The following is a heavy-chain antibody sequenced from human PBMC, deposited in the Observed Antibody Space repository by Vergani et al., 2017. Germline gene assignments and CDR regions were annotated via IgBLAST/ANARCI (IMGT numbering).Heavy chain of an antibody. V-gene: IGHV1-69*17. D-gene: IGHD1-26*01. CDR3: ARQLVGATTRRDKYYYYYGMDV. CDR2: IIPIFGIA. CDR1: GVNFSSYA. J-gene: IGHJ6*02. Sequence: QVQLVQSGAEVKKPGSSVKVSCKASGVNFSSYAISWVRQAPGQGLEWMGGIIPIFGIANYAQKCQGRVTITEDKSTSTDYMKLSSMRSEDTAVYYCARQLVGATTRRDKYYYYYGMDVWGQGTTVTVSS.